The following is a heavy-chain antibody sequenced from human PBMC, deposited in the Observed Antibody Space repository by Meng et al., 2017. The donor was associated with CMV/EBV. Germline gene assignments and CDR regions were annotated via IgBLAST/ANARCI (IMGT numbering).Heavy chain of an antibody. D-gene: IGHD6-6*01. CDR1: GYTFTSYG. Sequence: ASVKVSCKASGYTFTSYGISWVRQAPGQGLEWMGWISAYNGNTNYAQKLQGRVTMTTDTSTSTAYMELRSLSSDDTAVYYCARDPEQLGGGYGMDVWGQGTTVTVSS. J-gene: IGHJ6*02. V-gene: IGHV1-18*01. CDR3: ARDPEQLGGGYGMDV. CDR2: ISAYNGNT.